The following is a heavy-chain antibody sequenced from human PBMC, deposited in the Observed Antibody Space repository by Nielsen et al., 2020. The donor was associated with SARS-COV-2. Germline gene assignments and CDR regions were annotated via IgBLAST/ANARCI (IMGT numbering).Heavy chain of an antibody. CDR1: GYTFTSYG. CDR3: ARDLSPDSSGYYYTYWYFDL. Sequence: ASVKVSCKASGYTFTSYGISWVRQAPGQGLEWMGWISAYNGNTNYAQKLQGRVTMTTDTSTSTAYMELRSLRSDDTAVYYCARDLSPDSSGYYYTYWYFDLWGRGTLVTVSS. CDR2: ISAYNGNT. J-gene: IGHJ2*01. D-gene: IGHD3-22*01. V-gene: IGHV1-18*01.